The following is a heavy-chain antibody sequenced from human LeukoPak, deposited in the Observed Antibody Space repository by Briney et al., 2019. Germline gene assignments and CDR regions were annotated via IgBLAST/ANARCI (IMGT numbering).Heavy chain of an antibody. CDR2: IYYSGST. J-gene: IGHJ5*02. D-gene: IGHD3-3*01. Sequence: SETLSLTCTVSGGSISSSSYYWGWIRQPPGKGLEWIGSIYYSGSTYYNPSLKSRVTISVDTSKNQFSLKLSSVTAADTAVYYCASSDYDFCSGYYTGFGWFDPWGQGTLVTVSS. CDR1: GGSISSSSYY. V-gene: IGHV4-39*01. CDR3: ASSDYDFCSGYYTGFGWFDP.